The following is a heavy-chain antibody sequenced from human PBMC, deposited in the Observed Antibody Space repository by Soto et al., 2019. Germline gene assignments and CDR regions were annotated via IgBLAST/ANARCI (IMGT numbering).Heavy chain of an antibody. J-gene: IGHJ4*02. D-gene: IGHD5-12*01. CDR3: ASHRAGIGNSGYGY. Sequence: VASVKVSCKASGYTFTSYCISWVRHAPGQGLEWMGWISAYNGNTNYAQKLQGRVTMTTDTSTSTAYMELRSLRSDDTAVYYCASHRAGIGNSGYGYWGQGTLVTVSS. CDR2: ISAYNGNT. CDR1: GYTFTSYC. V-gene: IGHV1-18*01.